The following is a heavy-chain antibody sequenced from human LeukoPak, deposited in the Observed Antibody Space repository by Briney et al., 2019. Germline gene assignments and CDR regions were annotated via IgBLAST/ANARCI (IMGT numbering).Heavy chain of an antibody. Sequence: SETLSLTCTVSGGSISTHFWTWIRQPPGMGLEWIGYIYYTGSTNYNPSLKSRVTISLDTSKNQFSLHLSFVTAADTAVYYCARAPNGYYPLDYWGQGTLVTVSS. CDR2: IYYTGST. J-gene: IGHJ4*02. D-gene: IGHD3-22*01. CDR3: ARAPNGYYPLDY. V-gene: IGHV4-59*11. CDR1: GGSISTHF.